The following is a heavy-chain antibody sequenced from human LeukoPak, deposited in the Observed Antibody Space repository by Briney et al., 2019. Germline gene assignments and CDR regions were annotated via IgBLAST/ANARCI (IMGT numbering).Heavy chain of an antibody. J-gene: IGHJ6*03. CDR2: INPSGGST. Sequence: PGGSLRLSCAASGYTFTSYYMHWVRQAPGQGLEWMGIINPSGGSTSYAQKFQGRVTMTRDMSTSTVYMELSSLRSEDTAVYYCARDREKAYYMDVWGKGTTVTVSS. CDR3: ARDREKAYYMDV. CDR1: GYTFTSYY. D-gene: IGHD1-26*01. V-gene: IGHV1-46*01.